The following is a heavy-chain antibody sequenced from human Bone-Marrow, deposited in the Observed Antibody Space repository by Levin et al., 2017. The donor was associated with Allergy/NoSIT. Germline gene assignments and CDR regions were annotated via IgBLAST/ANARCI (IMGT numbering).Heavy chain of an antibody. V-gene: IGHV4-59*01. Sequence: PSETLSLTCTVSGGSISSYYWSWIRQPPGKGLEWIGHIYYSGSTNYNPSLKSRVTISVDTSKNQFSLKLSSVTAADTAVYYCARARGKYQLPKQFDYWGQGTLVTVSS. CDR1: GGSISSYY. D-gene: IGHD2-2*01. CDR3: ARARGKYQLPKQFDY. J-gene: IGHJ4*02. CDR2: IYYSGST.